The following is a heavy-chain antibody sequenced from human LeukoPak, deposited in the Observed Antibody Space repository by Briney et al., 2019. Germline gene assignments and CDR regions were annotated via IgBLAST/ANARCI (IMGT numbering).Heavy chain of an antibody. D-gene: IGHD3-22*01. J-gene: IGHJ3*02. CDR1: GFTFSSYG. CDR2: IWYDGSNK. Sequence: GGSLRLSCAASGFTFSSYGMHWVRQAPGKGLEWVAVIWYDGSNKYYADSVKGRFTISRDNSKNTLYLQMNSLRAEDTAVYYCAREYYDSSGYQPLGDAFDIWGQGTMVTVSS. CDR3: AREYYDSSGYQPLGDAFDI. V-gene: IGHV3-33*01.